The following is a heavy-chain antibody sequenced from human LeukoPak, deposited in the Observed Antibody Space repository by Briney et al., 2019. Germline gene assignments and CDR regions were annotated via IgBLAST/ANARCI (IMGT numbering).Heavy chain of an antibody. Sequence: APGNVSGKSSAYTFTSYGISWVRQAPGHVLELIRWITAYNGNTNYAQKLQGRVTMTTDTSTSTAYMELRSLRSDDTAVYYCARDLIVVVAANSYYYYGMDVWGQGTTVTVSS. CDR3: ARDLIVVVAANSYYYYGMDV. V-gene: IGHV1-18*01. CDR1: AYTFTSYG. D-gene: IGHD2-15*01. CDR2: ITAYNGNT. J-gene: IGHJ6*02.